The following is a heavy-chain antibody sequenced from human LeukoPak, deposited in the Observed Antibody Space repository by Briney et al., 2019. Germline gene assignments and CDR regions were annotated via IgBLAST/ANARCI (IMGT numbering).Heavy chain of an antibody. CDR2: IKQDGSEK. D-gene: IGHD3-10*01. Sequence: GGSLRLSCAASGFTFSSYWMSWVRQAPGKGLEWVANIKQDGSEKYYVDSLKGRFTISRDNAKNSLFLQMNSLRAEDTAVYYCARASMVRAMDVWGKGTTVTISS. CDR3: ARASMVRAMDV. V-gene: IGHV3-7*01. CDR1: GFTFSSYW. J-gene: IGHJ6*03.